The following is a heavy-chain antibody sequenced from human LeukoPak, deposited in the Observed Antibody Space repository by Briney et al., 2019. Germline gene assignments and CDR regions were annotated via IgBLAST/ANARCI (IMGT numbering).Heavy chain of an antibody. J-gene: IGHJ4*02. CDR1: GFTFSSYW. CDR3: AKTSREFRDSSGGYDY. D-gene: IGHD3-22*01. CDR2: IASDGSST. V-gene: IGHV3-74*01. Sequence: GGSLRLSCAASGFTFSSYWMNWVRQAPGEGLVWVSRIASDGSSTTYADSVKGRFSISRDNAKNTLYLQMNSLRSEDTAVYYCAKTSREFRDSSGGYDYWGQGILVTVSS.